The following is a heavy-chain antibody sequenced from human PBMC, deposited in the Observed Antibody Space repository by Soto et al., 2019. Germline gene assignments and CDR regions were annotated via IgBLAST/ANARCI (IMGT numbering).Heavy chain of an antibody. V-gene: IGHV4-31*03. CDR1: GVSITSGAYY. D-gene: IGHD4-17*01. Sequence: SETLSLTCTLSGVSITSGAYYWTWVRQHPGKGLEWIGYIYYNGNTYFSPSLKSRLTISIDTSKNQFSLKLSSVTAANTAMYYCARARLRAVYAFDFWGQGTMVTVSS. J-gene: IGHJ3*01. CDR2: IYYNGNT. CDR3: ARARLRAVYAFDF.